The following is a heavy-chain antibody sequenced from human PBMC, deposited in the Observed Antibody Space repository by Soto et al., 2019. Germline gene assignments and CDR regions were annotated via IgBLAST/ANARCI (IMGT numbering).Heavy chain of an antibody. CDR1: GYTFTSYA. D-gene: IGHD5-12*01. V-gene: IGHV1-3*01. CDR2: INAGNGNT. CDR3: ARGDGGYGTDFDY. Sequence: QVQLVQSGAEVKKPGASVKVSCKASGYTFTSYAMHWLRQAPGQRLEWMGWINAGNGNTKYSQKFQGRVTITRDTSASTAYMELSSLRSEDTAVYYCARGDGGYGTDFDYWGQGTLDTVSS. J-gene: IGHJ4*02.